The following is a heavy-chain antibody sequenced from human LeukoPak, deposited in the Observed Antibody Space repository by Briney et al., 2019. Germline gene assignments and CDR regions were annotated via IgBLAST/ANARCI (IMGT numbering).Heavy chain of an antibody. J-gene: IGHJ5*02. V-gene: IGHV3-53*01. CDR2: IYSGGST. D-gene: IGHD3-16*01. Sequence: PTGGSLRLSCAASGFTVSSSYTSWVRQAPGKGLEWVSVIYSGGSTYYADSVKGRFTISRDNSKNTMYLHMNSLRAEDTAVYYCARTVYGSSWLDPWGQGTLVTVSS. CDR1: GFTVSSSY. CDR3: ARTVYGSSWLDP.